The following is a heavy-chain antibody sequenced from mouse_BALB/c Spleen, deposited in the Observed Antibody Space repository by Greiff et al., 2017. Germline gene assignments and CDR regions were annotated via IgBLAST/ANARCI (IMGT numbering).Heavy chain of an antibody. V-gene: IGHV5-17*02. CDR3: ARRYDYYFDY. D-gene: IGHD2-4*01. CDR1: GFTFSSFG. CDR2: ISSGSSTI. J-gene: IGHJ2*01. Sequence: EVKVVESGGGLVQPGGSRKLSCAASGFTFSSFGMHWVRQAPEKGLEWVAYISSGSSTIYYADTVKGRFTISRDNPKNTLFLQMTSLRSEDTAMYYCARRYDYYFDYWGQGTTLTVSS.